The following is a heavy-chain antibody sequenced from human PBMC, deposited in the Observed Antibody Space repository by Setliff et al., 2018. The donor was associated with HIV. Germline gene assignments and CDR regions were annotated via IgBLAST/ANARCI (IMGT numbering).Heavy chain of an antibody. CDR2: IYTSGNT. V-gene: IGHV4-61*09. CDR3: ARGRSSGGWFEGSYFDP. CDR1: GVSISSGFFY. J-gene: IGHJ5*02. D-gene: IGHD6-19*01. Sequence: SETLSLPCTVSGVSISSGFFYWTWIRQPAGKGLEWIGHIYTSGNTYYNPSRHSRVSISADSPRNQFSLKLNSVTASDTAVYFCARGRSSGGWFEGSYFDPWGRGTLVTVSS.